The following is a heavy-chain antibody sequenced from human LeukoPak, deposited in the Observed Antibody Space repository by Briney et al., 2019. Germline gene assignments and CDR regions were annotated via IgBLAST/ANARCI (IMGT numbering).Heavy chain of an antibody. CDR2: IYYSGST. J-gene: IGHJ4*02. Sequence: SETLSLTCTVSGGSISSYYWSWIRQPPGKGLEWIGYIYYSGSTNYNPSLKSRVTISVDTSKNQFSLKLSSVTAADTAVYYCARVGTDCSSTSCYPSYFDYWGQGTLVTVSS. CDR1: GGSISSYY. D-gene: IGHD2-2*01. V-gene: IGHV4-59*01. CDR3: ARVGTDCSSTSCYPSYFDY.